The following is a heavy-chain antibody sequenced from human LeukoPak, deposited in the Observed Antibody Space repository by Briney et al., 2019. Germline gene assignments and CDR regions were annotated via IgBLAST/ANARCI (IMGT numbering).Heavy chain of an antibody. CDR1: GFTFSSYA. CDR2: ISYDGSNK. D-gene: IGHD5-12*01. CDR3: ARDYPPGGYGAIDY. J-gene: IGHJ4*02. Sequence: GGSLRLSCAASGFTFSSYAMHWVRQAPGKGLEWVAVISYDGSNKYYADSVKGRFTISRDNSKNTLYLQMNSLRAEDTAVYYRARDYPPGGYGAIDYWGQGTLVTVSS. V-gene: IGHV3-30-3*01.